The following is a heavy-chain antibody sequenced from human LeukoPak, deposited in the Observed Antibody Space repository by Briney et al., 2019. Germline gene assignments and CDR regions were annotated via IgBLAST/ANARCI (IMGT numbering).Heavy chain of an antibody. CDR1: GGSISSSSYY. Sequence: SETLSLTCTVSGGSISSSSYYWGWIRQPPGKGLEWIGEINHSGSTNYNPSLKSRVTISVDTSKNQFSLKLSSVTAADTAVYYCARVGRTWLDRSKFDYWGQGTLVTVSS. CDR3: ARVGRTWLDRSKFDY. V-gene: IGHV4-39*07. D-gene: IGHD6-19*01. J-gene: IGHJ4*02. CDR2: INHSGST.